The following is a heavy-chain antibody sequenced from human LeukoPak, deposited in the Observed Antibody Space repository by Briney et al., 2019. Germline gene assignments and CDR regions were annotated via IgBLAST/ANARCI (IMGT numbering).Heavy chain of an antibody. CDR3: AKVSGGGFITASGSDY. Sequence: GGSLRLSCAASGFSFSTYAMTWVRQGPGKGLEWVSGISGSGGRTYYADSVKGRFTISRDNSKNTLYLQMNSLRAEDTAVCYCAKVSGGGFITASGSDYWGQGTLVTVSS. CDR2: ISGSGGRT. J-gene: IGHJ4*02. CDR1: GFSFSTYA. D-gene: IGHD6-13*01. V-gene: IGHV3-23*01.